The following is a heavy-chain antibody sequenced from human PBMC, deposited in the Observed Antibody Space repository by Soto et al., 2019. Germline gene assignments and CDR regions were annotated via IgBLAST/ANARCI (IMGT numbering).Heavy chain of an antibody. Sequence: SVKVPCKAPGGTFSSYAVSWVRQAPGQGLEWMGGIIPIFGTANYAQKFQGRVTITADESTSTAYMELSSLRSEDTAVYYCARDSNGWFDPWGQGTLVTVSS. V-gene: IGHV1-69*13. CDR1: GGTFSSYA. D-gene: IGHD1-1*01. CDR3: ARDSNGWFDP. CDR2: IIPIFGTA. J-gene: IGHJ5*02.